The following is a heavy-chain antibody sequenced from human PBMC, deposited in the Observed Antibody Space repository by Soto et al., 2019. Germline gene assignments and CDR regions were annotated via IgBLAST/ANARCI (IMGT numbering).Heavy chain of an antibody. V-gene: IGHV4-59*01. CDR2: IYYSGST. Sequence: PSETLSLTCTVSGGSISSYYWSWIRQPPGKGLEWIGYIYYSGSTNYNPSLKSRVTISVDTSKNQFSLKLSSVTAADTAVYYCARGRLQYAQREVYSYSGMGVWGQGSTVTVSS. J-gene: IGHJ6*02. CDR3: ARGRLQYAQREVYSYSGMGV. D-gene: IGHD4-4*01. CDR1: GGSISSYY.